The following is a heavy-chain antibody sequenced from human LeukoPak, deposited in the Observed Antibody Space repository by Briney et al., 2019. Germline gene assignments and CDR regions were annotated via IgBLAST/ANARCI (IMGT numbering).Heavy chain of an antibody. V-gene: IGHV4-34*01. CDR2: INHSRST. J-gene: IGHJ3*02. CDR1: GGSFSGYY. D-gene: IGHD2-15*01. Sequence: PSETLSLTCAVYGGSFSGYYWSWIRQPPGKGLEWIGEINHSRSTNYNPSLKSRVTISVDTSKNQFSLKLSSVTAADTAVYYCARHDIVVGAFDIWGQGTMVTVSS. CDR3: ARHDIVVGAFDI.